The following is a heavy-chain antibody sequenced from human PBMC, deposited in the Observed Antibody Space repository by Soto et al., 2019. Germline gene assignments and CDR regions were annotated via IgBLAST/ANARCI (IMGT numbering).Heavy chain of an antibody. D-gene: IGHD3-3*01. CDR3: AKTGHTIYYYYYGMDV. CDR1: GFTFSSYA. V-gene: IGHV3-23*01. CDR2: ISGSGGST. Sequence: GGSLRLSCAASGFTFSSYAMSWVRQAPGKGLEWVSAISGSGGSTYYADSVKGRFTISRDNSKNTLYLQMNSLRAEDTAVYYCAKTGHTIYYYYYGMDVWGQGTTVTVSS. J-gene: IGHJ6*02.